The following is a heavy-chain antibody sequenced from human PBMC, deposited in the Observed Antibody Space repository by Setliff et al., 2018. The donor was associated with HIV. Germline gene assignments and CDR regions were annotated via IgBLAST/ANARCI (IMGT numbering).Heavy chain of an antibody. J-gene: IGHJ4*02. D-gene: IGHD3-10*01. CDR3: VRQGLTMNRGVPAPILYYFDY. Sequence: SETLSLTCTVSGGSIISSSYYWGWVRQPPGKGLEWIGTMYYRGTTYNNPSLKSRVTFSADTSKNQFSLNLNSVTATDTAVYYCVRQGLTMNRGVPAPILYYFDYWGQGILVTVSS. V-gene: IGHV4-39*01. CDR1: GGSIISSSYY. CDR2: MYYRGTT.